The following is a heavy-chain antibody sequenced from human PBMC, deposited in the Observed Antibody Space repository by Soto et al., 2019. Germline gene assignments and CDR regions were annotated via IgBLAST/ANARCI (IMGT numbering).Heavy chain of an antibody. J-gene: IGHJ5*02. CDR3: ARVPDR. CDR1: GGCMSGGGSS. D-gene: IGHD2-2*01. CDR2: IYHSGST. Sequence: TLYLAWAGAGGCMSGGGSSWSWIRQPPGKGLEWIGYIYHSGSTYYNPSLKSRVTISVDRSKNQFSLKLSSVTAADTAVYYCARVPDRRGQGTLVTVSS. V-gene: IGHV4-30-2*01.